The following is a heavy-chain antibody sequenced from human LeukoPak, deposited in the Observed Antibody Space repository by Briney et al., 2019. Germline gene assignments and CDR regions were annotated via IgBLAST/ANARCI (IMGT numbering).Heavy chain of an antibody. J-gene: IGHJ4*02. CDR2: ISSSSSYI. D-gene: IGHD6-13*01. CDR3: AKGGQQLASTYFDY. V-gene: IGHV3-21*01. Sequence: GGSLRLSCAASGFTFSSYSMNWVRQAPGKGLEWVSSISSSSSYIYYADSVKGRFTISRDNAKNSLYLQMNSLRAEDTAVYYCAKGGQQLASTYFDYWGQGTLVTVSS. CDR1: GFTFSSYS.